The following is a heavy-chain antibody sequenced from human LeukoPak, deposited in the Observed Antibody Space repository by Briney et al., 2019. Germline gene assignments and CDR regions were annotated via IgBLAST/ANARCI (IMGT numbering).Heavy chain of an antibody. CDR1: GFTFSSYW. CDR2: INSDGSST. D-gene: IGHD2-15*01. CDR3: AREYCSGGSCYPNYYYYYGMDV. J-gene: IGHJ6*02. V-gene: IGHV3-74*01. Sequence: GGSLRLSCAASGFTFSSYWMHWVRQAPGKGLVWVSRINSDGSSTSYADSVKGRFTISRDNAKNTLYLQMNSLRAEDTAVYYCAREYCSGGSCYPNYYYYYGMDVWGQGTTVTVSS.